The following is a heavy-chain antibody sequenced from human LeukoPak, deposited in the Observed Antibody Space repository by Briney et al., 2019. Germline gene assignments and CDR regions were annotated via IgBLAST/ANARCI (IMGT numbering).Heavy chain of an antibody. J-gene: IGHJ4*02. CDR2: ISSSGSTI. D-gene: IGHD5-18*01. CDR3: ARTWIHQYYFDF. V-gene: IGHV3-48*04. Sequence: PGGSLRLSCAASGFTFSSYAMSWIRQAPGKGLEWVSYISSSGSTIYYADSVKGRFTISRDNAKNSLYLQMNSLRAEDTAVYYCARTWIHQYYFDFWGQGTLVTVSS. CDR1: GFTFSSYA.